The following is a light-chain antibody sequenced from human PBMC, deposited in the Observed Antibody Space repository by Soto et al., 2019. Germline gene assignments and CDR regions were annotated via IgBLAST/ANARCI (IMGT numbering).Light chain of an antibody. J-gene: IGLJ2*01. CDR1: TGAVTSGHH. CDR2: STD. Sequence: QAVVTQESSLTVSPGGTVTLTCASSTGAVTSGHHTHWLQQKPGQAPRTVIYSTDNKQDWPPARVSGSLLGGKAALTVSGVQPEDEAEYYCLFYYGGAQPHWVFGGGTKLTVL. CDR3: LFYYGGAQPHWV. V-gene: IGLV7-43*01.